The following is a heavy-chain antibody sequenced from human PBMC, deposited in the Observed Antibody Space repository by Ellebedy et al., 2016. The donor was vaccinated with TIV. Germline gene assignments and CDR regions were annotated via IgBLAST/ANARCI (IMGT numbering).Heavy chain of an antibody. V-gene: IGHV1-18*01. CDR3: ARGSHYYDSGAYHD. CDR2: ITTYNGNT. D-gene: IGHD3-22*01. Sequence: ASVKVSXXTSGYTFTSSAITWVRQAPGQGLEWMGWITTYNGNTNYAQRLQGRVTMTTDTSTSTAYMELRSLRSDDTAVYYCARGSHYYDSGAYHDWGQGTLVTVSS. CDR1: GYTFTSSA. J-gene: IGHJ4*02.